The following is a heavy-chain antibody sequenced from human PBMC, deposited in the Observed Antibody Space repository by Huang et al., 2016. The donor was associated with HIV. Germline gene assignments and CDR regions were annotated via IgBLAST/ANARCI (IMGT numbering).Heavy chain of an antibody. V-gene: IGHV5-51*01. CDR1: GYSFTNDW. J-gene: IGHJ4*02. CDR2: IYPGDSDA. D-gene: IGHD1-26*01. CDR3: ARRGFNTGSSPDS. Sequence: EVQLVQSGPEVKKPGESLKISCGVSGYSFTNDWIGWVRQRPGKGLEWSAIIYPGDSDAAYNPSFRGQVTISADKSINTAHRQGDSLKTSDSAIYYCARRGFNTGSSPDSWGQGTLVTVSS.